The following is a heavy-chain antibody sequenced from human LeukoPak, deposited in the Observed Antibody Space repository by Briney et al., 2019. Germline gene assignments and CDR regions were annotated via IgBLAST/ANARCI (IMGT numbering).Heavy chain of an antibody. CDR1: GFTVSSNY. CDR2: IYSGGST. D-gene: IGHD5-24*01. V-gene: IGHV3-53*01. J-gene: IGHJ4*02. CDR3: ARDGGRGDGYTRSDY. Sequence: GGSLRLSCAASGFTVSSNYMSWVRQAPGKGLEWVSVIYSGGSTYYAASVKGRFTISRDNSKNTLYLQMNSLRAEDTAVYYCARDGGRGDGYTRSDYWGQGTLVTVSS.